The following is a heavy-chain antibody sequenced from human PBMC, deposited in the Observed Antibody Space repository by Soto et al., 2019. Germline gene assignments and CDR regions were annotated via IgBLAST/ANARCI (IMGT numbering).Heavy chain of an antibody. CDR3: ASLAAAGTSSGGGDY. CDR2: INHSGST. Sequence: QVQLQQWGAGLLKPSETLSLTCAVYGGSFSGYYWSWIRQTPGKGLEWIGEINHSGSTNYNPSLKSRVTISVDTSKNQFSLKLSSVTAADTAVYYCASLAAAGTSSGGGDYWGQGTLVTVSS. J-gene: IGHJ4*02. CDR1: GGSFSGYY. V-gene: IGHV4-34*01. D-gene: IGHD6-13*01.